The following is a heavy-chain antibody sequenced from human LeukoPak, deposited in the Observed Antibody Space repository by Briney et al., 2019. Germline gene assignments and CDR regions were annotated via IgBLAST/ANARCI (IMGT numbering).Heavy chain of an antibody. CDR1: GFTFSTYV. CDR3: AKGGPYGGTSQGGFDS. CDR2: ISYSGTST. V-gene: IGHV3-23*01. D-gene: IGHD4-23*01. J-gene: IGHJ4*02. Sequence: GGPLRLSCAASGFTFSTYVMTWVRQAPGRGLEWVSGISYSGTSTYYADSVKGRFTISRDNSQNTLCLQMNNVRAEDTAVYYCAKGGPYGGTSQGGFDSWGQGTLVSVSS.